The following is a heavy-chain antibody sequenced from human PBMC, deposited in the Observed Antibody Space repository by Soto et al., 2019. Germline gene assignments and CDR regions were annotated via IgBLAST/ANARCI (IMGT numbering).Heavy chain of an antibody. Sequence: GGSLRLSWAASGFTFSSSRMSWVRQAPGKGLEWVASIHQDGSEIDYVDSVKGRFTISRDNAKSSLSLQMNSLRVEDTAVYYCARVQWLRFDAFNIWGQGTMVTVSS. D-gene: IGHD5-12*01. CDR3: ARVQWLRFDAFNI. J-gene: IGHJ3*02. V-gene: IGHV3-7*03. CDR1: GFTFSSSR. CDR2: IHQDGSEI.